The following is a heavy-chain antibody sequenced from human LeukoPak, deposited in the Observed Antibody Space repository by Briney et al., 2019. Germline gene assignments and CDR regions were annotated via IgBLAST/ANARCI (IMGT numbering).Heavy chain of an antibody. V-gene: IGHV3-30*04. CDR3: AKDKSSGYSDAFDI. Sequence: PGRSLRLSCAASGFTFSSYAMHWVRQAPGKGLEWVAVISYDGSNKYYADSVKGRFTISRDNSKNTLYLQMNSLRAEDTALYYCAKDKSSGYSDAFDIWGQGTMVAVSS. J-gene: IGHJ3*02. CDR2: ISYDGSNK. D-gene: IGHD3-9*01. CDR1: GFTFSSYA.